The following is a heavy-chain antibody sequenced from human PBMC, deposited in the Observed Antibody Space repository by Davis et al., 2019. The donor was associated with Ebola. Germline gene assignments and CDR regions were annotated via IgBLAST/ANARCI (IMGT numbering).Heavy chain of an antibody. CDR1: GGSISSGGYS. CDR3: ARVTRLDYYDSSGYYPAEAFDI. CDR2: IYHSGST. Sequence: LRLSCAVSGGSISSGGYSWSWIRQPPGKGLEWIGSIYHSGSTYYNPSLKSRLIISVDRSKNQFSLKLSSVTAADTAVYYCARVTRLDYYDSSGYYPAEAFDIWGQGTMVTVSS. J-gene: IGHJ3*02. V-gene: IGHV4-30-2*01. D-gene: IGHD3-22*01.